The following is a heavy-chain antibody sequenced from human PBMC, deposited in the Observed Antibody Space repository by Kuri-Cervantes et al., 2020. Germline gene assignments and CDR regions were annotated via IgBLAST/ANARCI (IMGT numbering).Heavy chain of an antibody. V-gene: IGHV3-23*01. J-gene: IGHJ4*02. D-gene: IGHD1-7*01. CDR1: GFTFSNYA. CDR3: AKGIVGTTSGYFDY. Sequence: GGSLRLTCAASGFTFSNYAMSWVRQAPAKGLEWVSVISASGGSTYYADSVKGRFTISRDKSKNTLYMQMNSLRAADTALYYCAKGIVGTTSGYFDYWGQGTLVTVSS. CDR2: ISASGGST.